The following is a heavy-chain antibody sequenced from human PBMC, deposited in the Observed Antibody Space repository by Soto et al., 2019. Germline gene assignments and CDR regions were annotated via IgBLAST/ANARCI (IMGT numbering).Heavy chain of an antibody. V-gene: IGHV3-23*01. CDR2: ISGSGGST. CDR3: AKKDLVVVAATEGMDV. J-gene: IGHJ6*02. CDR1: GSTFSSYA. D-gene: IGHD2-15*01. Sequence: GGSLRLSCAASGSTFSSYAMSWVRQAPGKGLEWVSAISGSGGSTYYADSVKGRFTISRDNSKNTLYLQMNSLRAEDTAVYYCAKKDLVVVAATEGMDVWGQGTTVTVSS.